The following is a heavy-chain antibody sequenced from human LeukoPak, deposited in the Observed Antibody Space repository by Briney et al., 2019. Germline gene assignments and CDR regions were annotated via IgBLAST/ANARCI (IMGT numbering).Heavy chain of an antibody. Sequence: KSSGTLSLTCAVSGGSVSSTNWWTWFRQPPGKGLEWIGEVHLDGRTNYNPSLTGRLTMSVDLYENHISLKLTSVTAADTAVYYCARHYYYDSSGYYYRYYYYGMDVWGQGTTVTVSS. CDR2: VHLDGRT. CDR1: GGSVSSTNW. J-gene: IGHJ6*02. D-gene: IGHD3-22*01. V-gene: IGHV4-4*02. CDR3: ARHYYYDSSGYYYRYYYYGMDV.